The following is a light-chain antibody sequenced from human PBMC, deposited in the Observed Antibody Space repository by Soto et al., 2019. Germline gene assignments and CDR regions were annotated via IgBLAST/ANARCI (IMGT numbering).Light chain of an antibody. V-gene: IGKV3-15*01. CDR3: QQYNTSPPGT. J-gene: IGKJ1*01. Sequence: ERVMTQSPATLSVSPGERATLSCRASQSISTNLAWYQQKPGQAPRLLIYGASTRATGVPARFSGSGSGTEFTLTITSLQSEDFAVYYCQQYNTSPPGTFGQGTKVDIK. CDR1: QSISTN. CDR2: GAS.